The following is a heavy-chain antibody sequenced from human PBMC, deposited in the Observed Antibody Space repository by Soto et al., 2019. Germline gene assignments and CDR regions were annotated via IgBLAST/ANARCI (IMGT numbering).Heavy chain of an antibody. CDR3: AREPLGYCSSTCCPPYYYYMDV. CDR1: GYTFTSYG. CDR2: ISAYNGNT. J-gene: IGHJ6*03. D-gene: IGHD2-2*01. Sequence: QVQLVQSGAEVKKPGASVKVSCKASGYTFTSYGISWVRQAPGQGLEWMGWISAYNGNTNYAQKLQGRVTMTTDTSTSTAYMELRSLRSDDTAVYYCAREPLGYCSSTCCPPYYYYMDVWGKGTTVTVSS. V-gene: IGHV1-18*01.